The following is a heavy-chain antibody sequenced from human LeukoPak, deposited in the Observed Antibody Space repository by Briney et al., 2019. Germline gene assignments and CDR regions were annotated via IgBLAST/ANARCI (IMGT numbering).Heavy chain of an antibody. Sequence: SQTLSLTCAISGDSVSSNSAAWNWIRHSPSRALKGLGRTYYRSKWSNDYAVSVKSRITINPDTSRNQFSLQLNSVTPEDTAVYYCARYYYDSRGYYYYYFDYWGQGTLVTVSS. J-gene: IGHJ4*02. CDR2: TYYRSKWSN. V-gene: IGHV6-1*01. CDR1: GDSVSSNSAA. D-gene: IGHD3-22*01. CDR3: ARYYYDSRGYYYYYFDY.